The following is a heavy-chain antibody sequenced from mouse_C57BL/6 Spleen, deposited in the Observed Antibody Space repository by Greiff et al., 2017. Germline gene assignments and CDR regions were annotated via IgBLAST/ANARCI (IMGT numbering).Heavy chain of an antibody. CDR1: GYTFTSYG. V-gene: IGHV1-81*01. CDR3: ARGGYRNYFYVDV. D-gene: IGHD2-14*01. J-gene: IGHJ1*03. CDR2: IYPRSGNT. Sequence: QVQLQQSGAELARPGASVQLSCKASGYTFTSYGISWVKQRTGQGLGWIGEIYPRSGNTYYNEKFKGKATLTADKSSSTAYMELRSLTSEDSAVYFWARGGYRNYFYVDVWGTGATVTVSS.